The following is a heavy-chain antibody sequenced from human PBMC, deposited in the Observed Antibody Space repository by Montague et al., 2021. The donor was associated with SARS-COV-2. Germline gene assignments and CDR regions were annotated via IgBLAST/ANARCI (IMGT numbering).Heavy chain of an antibody. CDR2: ISSSGSTI. D-gene: IGHD6-19*01. CDR3: ARDIAVAGTSFDY. Sequence: SLRLSCAASGFTFSSYEMNWVRQAPGKGLEWVSYISSSGSTIYYADSVKGRFTISRDNAKNSPYLQMNSLRAEDTAVYYCARDIAVAGTSFDYWGQGTLVTVSS. CDR1: GFTFSSYE. J-gene: IGHJ4*02. V-gene: IGHV3-48*03.